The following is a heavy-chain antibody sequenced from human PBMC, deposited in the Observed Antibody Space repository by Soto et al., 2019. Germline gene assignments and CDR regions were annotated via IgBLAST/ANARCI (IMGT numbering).Heavy chain of an antibody. Sequence: GASVKVSCKASGYTFTGYYMHWVRQAPGQGLEWMGWISPNSGGTHYAQKFQGRVTMTRDTSISTAYMELSRLRSDDTAVYYCARGLDCSSTSCPEGGWFDPWGQGTLVTVFS. CDR1: GYTFTGYY. J-gene: IGHJ5*02. V-gene: IGHV1-2*02. D-gene: IGHD2-2*01. CDR2: ISPNSGGT. CDR3: ARGLDCSSTSCPEGGWFDP.